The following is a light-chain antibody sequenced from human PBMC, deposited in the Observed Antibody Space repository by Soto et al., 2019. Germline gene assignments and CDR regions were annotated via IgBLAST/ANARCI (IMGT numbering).Light chain of an antibody. V-gene: IGLV2-14*01. Sequence: QSVLTQPASVSGSPGQSITISCTGTSSDVGGYNYVSWYQQHPGKAPKLMIYDVSNRPSGVSNRFSGSKSGNTASLTISGLRVGDGAAYHSSPYKSPGSVVSGG. CDR3: SPYKSPGSVV. J-gene: IGLJ2*01. CDR1: SSDVGGYNY. CDR2: DVS.